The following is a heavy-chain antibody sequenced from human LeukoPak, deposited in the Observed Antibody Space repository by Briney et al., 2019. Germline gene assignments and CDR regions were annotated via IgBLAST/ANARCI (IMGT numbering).Heavy chain of an antibody. CDR2: IYYSGST. D-gene: IGHD4-11*01. V-gene: IGHV4-59*12. J-gene: IGHJ6*03. CDR3: ARDPGTVTTALYYYYYMDV. CDR1: GGSISSYY. Sequence: SETLSLTCTVSGGSISSYYWSWIRQPPGKGLEWIGYIYYSGSTNYNPSLKSRVTISVDTSKNQFSLKLSSVTAADTAVYYCARDPGTVTTALYYYYYMDVWGKGTTVTVSS.